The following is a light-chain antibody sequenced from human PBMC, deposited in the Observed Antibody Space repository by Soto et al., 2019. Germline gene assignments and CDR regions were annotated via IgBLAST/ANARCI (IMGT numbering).Light chain of an antibody. CDR3: CSYAGSSTWV. CDR1: SSDVGGYNY. CDR2: EVN. Sequence: QSVLTQPPSASGSPGQSVAISCTGTSSDVGGYNYVSWYQQHPGKAPKLMIYEVNKRPSGVPDRFSGSKSGNTASLTVSGLQAEDEADYHCCSYAGSSTWVFGTGTKVTVL. J-gene: IGLJ1*01. V-gene: IGLV2-8*01.